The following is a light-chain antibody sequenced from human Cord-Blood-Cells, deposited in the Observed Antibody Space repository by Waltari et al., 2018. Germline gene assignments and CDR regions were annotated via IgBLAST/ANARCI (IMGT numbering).Light chain of an antibody. V-gene: IGLV2-23*01. CDR2: EGS. CDR3: CSYAGSSTVV. CDR1: RRDVRRYNL. J-gene: IGLJ2*01. Sequence: QSALTQPASVSGSPGQSLPINCTGTRRDVRRYNLVCWYQQHPGKAPKLMIYEGSKRPSGVSNRFSGSKSGNTASLTISGLQAEDEADYYCCSYAGSSTVVFGGGTKLTVL.